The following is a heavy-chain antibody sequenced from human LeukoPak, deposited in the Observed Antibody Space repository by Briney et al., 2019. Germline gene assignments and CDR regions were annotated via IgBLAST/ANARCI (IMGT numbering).Heavy chain of an antibody. V-gene: IGHV1-46*01. Sequence: ASVKVSCKASGYTFTSYYMHWVRQAPGQGLEWMGIIYPSGGSTSYAQKFQGRVTMTRDTSTSTVYMELSSLRSEDTAVYYCAREGYCSGGSCYYFDYWGQGTLVTVSS. CDR1: GYTFTSYY. J-gene: IGHJ4*02. D-gene: IGHD2-15*01. CDR3: AREGYCSGGSCYYFDY. CDR2: IYPSGGST.